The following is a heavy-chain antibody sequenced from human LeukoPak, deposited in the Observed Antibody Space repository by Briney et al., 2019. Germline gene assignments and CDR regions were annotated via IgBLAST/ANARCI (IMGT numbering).Heavy chain of an antibody. CDR3: AHAGGEAAYFFDF. D-gene: IGHD6-25*01. Sequence: SGPTLVKPTQTLTLTCSFSGFSLSTETVAVGWIRQPPGKALEWLALIYWDNDKRYSPSLQNRLTLAKDTSNTQVVLTMSNMDPLDTATYYCAHAGGEAAYFFDFWGQGTPVAVSS. CDR1: GFSLSTETVA. CDR2: IYWDNDK. V-gene: IGHV2-5*02. J-gene: IGHJ4*02.